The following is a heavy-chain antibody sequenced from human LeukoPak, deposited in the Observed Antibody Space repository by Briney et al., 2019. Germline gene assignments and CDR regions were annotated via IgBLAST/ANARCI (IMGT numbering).Heavy chain of an antibody. CDR2: IYYSGNT. CDR1: GVSINSDGYY. Sequence: SQTLSLTCTVSGVSINSDGYYWIWIRQHPGKGLEWIAYIYYSGNTYYNPSLMSRVTISVDTSENHVSLKLSSVTAADTAVYYCARRKARAWFDPWGQGTLVTVSS. J-gene: IGHJ5*02. V-gene: IGHV4-31*03. CDR3: ARRKARAWFDP.